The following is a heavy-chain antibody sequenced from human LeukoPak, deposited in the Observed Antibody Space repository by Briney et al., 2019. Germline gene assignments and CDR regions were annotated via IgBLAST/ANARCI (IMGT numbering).Heavy chain of an antibody. CDR2: IYYSGST. V-gene: IGHV4-59*01. J-gene: IGHJ5*02. Sequence: SETLSLTCTVSGGSISSYYWIWIRQPPGKGLEWIAYIYYSGSTNYNPSLKSRVTISVDTSKNQFSLKLSSVTAADTAVYYCAIGGIAAAGTRGWFDPWGQGTLVTVSS. CDR1: GGSISSYY. D-gene: IGHD6-13*01. CDR3: AIGGIAAAGTRGWFDP.